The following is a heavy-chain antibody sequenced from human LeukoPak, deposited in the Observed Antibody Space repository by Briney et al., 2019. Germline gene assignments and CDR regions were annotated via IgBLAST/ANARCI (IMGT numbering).Heavy chain of an antibody. V-gene: IGHV4-34*01. CDR3: ARGLRYCSGGSCVSTKYYYYYMDV. D-gene: IGHD2-15*01. CDR1: GGSFSGYY. J-gene: IGHJ6*03. CDR2: INHSGST. Sequence: PSETLSLTCAVYGGSFSGYYWSWIRQPPGKGLEWIGEINHSGSTNYNPSLKSRVTISVDTSKNQFSLKLSSVTAADTAVYYCARGLRYCSGGSCVSTKYYYYYMDVWGKGTTVTVSS.